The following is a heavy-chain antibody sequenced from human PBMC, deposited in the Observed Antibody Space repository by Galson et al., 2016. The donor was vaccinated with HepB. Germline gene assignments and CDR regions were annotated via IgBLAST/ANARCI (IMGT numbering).Heavy chain of an antibody. CDR3: AKDIRGWTTVTAENDN. V-gene: IGHV3-30*18. CDR2: ISYDGSLK. J-gene: IGHJ4*02. D-gene: IGHD4-17*01. Sequence: SLRLSCAASGFTFSNYGMHGVRQAPGKGLEWVAVISYDGSLKYYGDSGKGRFTISRDNSKNTLSLQMNSLRVEDTAVYYCAKDIRGWTTVTAENDNWGQGTLVTVSS. CDR1: GFTFSNYG.